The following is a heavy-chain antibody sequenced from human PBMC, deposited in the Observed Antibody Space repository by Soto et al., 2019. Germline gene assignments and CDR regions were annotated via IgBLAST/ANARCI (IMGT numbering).Heavy chain of an antibody. D-gene: IGHD3-22*01. CDR1: GGTFSSYA. Sequence: QVQLVQSGAEVKKPGSSVKVSCKASGGTFSSYAISWVRQAPGQGLEWMGGIIPIFGTANYAQKFQGRVRITADESTSTAYMELSSLRSEDTAVYYCARTYYYDSSGSNPYWYFDLWGRGTLVTVSS. CDR3: ARTYYYDSSGSNPYWYFDL. J-gene: IGHJ2*01. CDR2: IIPIFGTA. V-gene: IGHV1-69*12.